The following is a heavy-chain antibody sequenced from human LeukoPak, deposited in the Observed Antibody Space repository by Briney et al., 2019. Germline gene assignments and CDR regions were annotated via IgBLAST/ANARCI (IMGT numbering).Heavy chain of an antibody. CDR3: GSQREWSLTEYHFDY. J-gene: IGHJ4*02. D-gene: IGHD3-3*01. V-gene: IGHV4-38-2*02. Sequence: PSETLSLTCTVSGYSISSGYHYGWIRQPPGKGLEWIGSVHQSGSTYYNPSLKSRVTISIDNSKNQFSLKLTFVTAADTAVYCCGSQREWSLTEYHFDYWGQGTLVTVSS. CDR2: VHQSGST. CDR1: GYSISSGYH.